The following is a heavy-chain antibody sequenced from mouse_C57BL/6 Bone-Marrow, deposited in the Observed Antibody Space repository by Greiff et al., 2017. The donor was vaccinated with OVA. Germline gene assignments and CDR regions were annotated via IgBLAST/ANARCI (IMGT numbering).Heavy chain of an antibody. CDR3: LYSNYDAMDY. CDR1: GYTFTSYW. V-gene: IGHV1-7*01. Sequence: QVQLKESGAELAKPGASVKLSCEASGYTFTSYWMHWVKQRPGQGLEWIGYINPSSGYTKYNQKFKDKATLTADKSSSTAYMQLSSLTYEDSAVYYCLYSNYDAMDYWGQGTSVTVSS. J-gene: IGHJ4*01. CDR2: INPSSGYT. D-gene: IGHD2-5*01.